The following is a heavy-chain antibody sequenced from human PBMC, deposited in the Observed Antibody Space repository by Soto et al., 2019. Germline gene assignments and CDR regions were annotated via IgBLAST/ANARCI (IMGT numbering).Heavy chain of an antibody. CDR3: AREGKITIFGVATGDYYGMDV. D-gene: IGHD3-3*01. CDR1: GGSISSGDYY. Sequence: SETLSLTCTVSGGSISSGDYYWSWIRQPPGKGLEWIGYIYYSGSTYYDPSLKSRVTISVDTSKNQFSLKLSSVTAADTAVYYCAREGKITIFGVATGDYYGMDVWGQGTTVTVSS. V-gene: IGHV4-30-4*01. CDR2: IYYSGST. J-gene: IGHJ6*02.